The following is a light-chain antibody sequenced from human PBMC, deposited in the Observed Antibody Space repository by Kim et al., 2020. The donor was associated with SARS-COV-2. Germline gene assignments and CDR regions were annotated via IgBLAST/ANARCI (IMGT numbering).Light chain of an antibody. CDR2: DVS. CDR1: SSDVGGYNY. Sequence: QSITICCTGTSSDVGGYNYVSWYQQHPGKAPKLMIYDVSNRPSGVSNRFSGSKSGNTASLTISGLQAEDEADYYCSSYTSSSTLYVFGTGTKVTVL. J-gene: IGLJ1*01. CDR3: SSYTSSSTLYV. V-gene: IGLV2-14*03.